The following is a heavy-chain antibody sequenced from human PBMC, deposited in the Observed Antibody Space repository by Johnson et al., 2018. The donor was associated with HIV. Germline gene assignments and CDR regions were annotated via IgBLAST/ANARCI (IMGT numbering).Heavy chain of an antibody. CDR1: GFTFSSYW. Sequence: VQLVESGGGLVQPGGSLRLSCAASGFTFSSYWMSWVRQAPGKGLEWVANIKQDGSEKYYVDSVKGRFTISRDNAKNSLYLQMNSLRAEDTAVYYCAGGGSSGFFSAFDIWGQGTMVTVSS. CDR3: AGGGSSGFFSAFDI. D-gene: IGHD6-19*01. CDR2: IKQDGSEK. J-gene: IGHJ3*02. V-gene: IGHV3-7*01.